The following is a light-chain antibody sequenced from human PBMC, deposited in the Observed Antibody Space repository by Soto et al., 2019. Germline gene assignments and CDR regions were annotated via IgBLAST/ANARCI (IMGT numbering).Light chain of an antibody. CDR2: GAS. CDR3: QQSYSSWAT. V-gene: IGKV3-20*01. J-gene: IGKJ4*01. CDR1: QSISSTH. Sequence: EIVLTQSPDTLSLSPGERATLSCRASQSISSTHLVWYQQKPGQAPSLLIFGASSRATGIPDRFSGSGSGTDFTLTISGLEPEDFASYCCQQSYSSWATFGGGTKVEIQ.